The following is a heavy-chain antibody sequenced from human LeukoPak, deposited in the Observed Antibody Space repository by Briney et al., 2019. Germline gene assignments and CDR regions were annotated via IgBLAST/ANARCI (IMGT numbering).Heavy chain of an antibody. V-gene: IGHV3-48*01. J-gene: IGHJ4*02. CDR1: GFTFSTNS. Sequence: PGGSLRLSCAASGFTFSTNSMSWVRQAPGKGLEWVSYITSSGSVIHYSDSVRGRFTISRVNAKSSLYLQMNSLRAEDTAIYYCARDWASPGPTTIWGQGTLVTVSS. D-gene: IGHD1-26*01. CDR2: ITSSGSVI. CDR3: ARDWASPGPTTI.